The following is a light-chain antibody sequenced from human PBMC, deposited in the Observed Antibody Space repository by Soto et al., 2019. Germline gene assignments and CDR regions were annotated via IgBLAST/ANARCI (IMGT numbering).Light chain of an antibody. Sequence: AIRMTQSPSALAASTGDRVTSTCRASQGISSYLAWYQQKPGKAPKLLIYAASTLQSGVPSRFSGSGSGTDFTLTISCLQSEDFATYYCQQYYSYPSITFGQGTQLEIK. J-gene: IGKJ5*01. CDR3: QQYYSYPSIT. CDR1: QGISSY. V-gene: IGKV1-8*01. CDR2: AAS.